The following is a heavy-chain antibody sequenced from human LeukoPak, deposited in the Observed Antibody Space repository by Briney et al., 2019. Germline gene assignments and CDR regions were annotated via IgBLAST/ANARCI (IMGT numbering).Heavy chain of an antibody. J-gene: IGHJ3*02. V-gene: IGHV3-48*03. D-gene: IGHD3-22*01. Sequence: GGSLRLSCAASGFTFSSYEMNWVRQAPGKGLEWVSYISSSGSTIYYADSVKGRFTISRDNAKNSLYLQMNSLRAEDTAVYYCARGRYYYDSSGYMGGGFDAFDIWGQGTMVTVSS. CDR1: GFTFSSYE. CDR2: ISSSGSTI. CDR3: ARGRYYYDSSGYMGGGFDAFDI.